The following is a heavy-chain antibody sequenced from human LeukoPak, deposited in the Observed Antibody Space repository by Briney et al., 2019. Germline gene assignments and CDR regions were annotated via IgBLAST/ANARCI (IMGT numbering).Heavy chain of an antibody. D-gene: IGHD3-22*01. CDR1: GVSISSGGYS. CDR2: IYHSGST. CDR3: ASAYYYDSSGYPI. V-gene: IGHV4-30-2*01. Sequence: SETLSLTCAVSGVSISSGGYSWSWIRQPPGKGLEWIGYIYHSGSTYYNPSLKSRVTISVDTSKNQFSLKLSSVTAADTAVYYCASAYYYDSSGYPIWGQGTLVTVSS. J-gene: IGHJ4*02.